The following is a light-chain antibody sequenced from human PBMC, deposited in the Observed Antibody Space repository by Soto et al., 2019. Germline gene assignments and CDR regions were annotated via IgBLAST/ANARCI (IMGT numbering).Light chain of an antibody. V-gene: IGLV2-14*01. J-gene: IGLJ1*01. CDR3: ISCITANTRCV. CDR1: SSDIGRYNY. CDR2: EVN. Sequence: QSALTQPASVSGSPGQSITISCTGTSSDIGRYNYVSWFQQHPGKVPKLVIFEVNYRPSGVSDRFSGSKSGNTASLTITGLQAEDEADYYCISCITANTRCVFGSGTKLTVL.